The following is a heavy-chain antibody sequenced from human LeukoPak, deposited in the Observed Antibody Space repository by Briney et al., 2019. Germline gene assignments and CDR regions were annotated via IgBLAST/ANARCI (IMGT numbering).Heavy chain of an antibody. CDR2: INPKSGGA. Sequence: ASVKVSCKASGYTFTGCYIHWVRQAPGQGLEWMGWINPKSGGANYAQKFQGRVTMTRDTSISTAYMELSRLRSDDTAVYYCAREGVDWNHSVYYFDYWGQGTLVTVSS. CDR1: GYTFTGCY. J-gene: IGHJ4*02. CDR3: AREGVDWNHSVYYFDY. D-gene: IGHD1-1*01. V-gene: IGHV1-2*02.